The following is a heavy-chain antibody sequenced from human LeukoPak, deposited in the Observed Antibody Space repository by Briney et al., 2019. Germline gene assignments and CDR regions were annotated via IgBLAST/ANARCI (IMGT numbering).Heavy chain of an antibody. CDR3: AREEYYYYYMDV. V-gene: IGHV1-46*01. Sequence: ASVQVSCKASGYTFTSYYMHWVRQAPGQGLEWMGIINPSGGSTSYAQKFQGRVTMTRDMSTSTVYMELSSLRSEDTAVYYCAREEYYYYYMDVWGKGTTVTVSS. CDR2: INPSGGST. CDR1: GYTFTSYY. J-gene: IGHJ6*03.